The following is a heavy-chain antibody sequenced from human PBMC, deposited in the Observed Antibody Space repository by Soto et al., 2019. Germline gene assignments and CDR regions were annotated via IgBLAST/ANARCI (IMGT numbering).Heavy chain of an antibody. CDR2: INSDGSST. J-gene: IGHJ6*02. V-gene: IGHV3-74*01. Sequence: EVQLVESGGGLVQPGGSLRLSCAASGFTFSSYWMHWVRQAPGKGLVWVSRINSDGSSTSYADSVKGRFTISRDNAKNTLYLQMNSLRAEDMAVYYCARGRVGYYYYYGMDVWGQGTTVTVSS. CDR3: ARGRVGYYYYYGMDV. CDR1: GFTFSSYW. D-gene: IGHD3-10*01.